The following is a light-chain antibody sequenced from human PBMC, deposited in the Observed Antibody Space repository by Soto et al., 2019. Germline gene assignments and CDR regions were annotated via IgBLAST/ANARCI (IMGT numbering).Light chain of an antibody. CDR3: QQRDNWPPTEA. CDR1: QSVSSY. CDR2: DTS. V-gene: IGKV3-11*01. Sequence: ELVLTQSPDSLSLSPGERATISCRASQSVSSYLAWYQQKPGQAPSLLIYDTSNRATGIPARFSGSGSGIDYTLTISSLEPEDFAVYYCQQRDNWPPTEAFGQGTKV. J-gene: IGKJ1*01.